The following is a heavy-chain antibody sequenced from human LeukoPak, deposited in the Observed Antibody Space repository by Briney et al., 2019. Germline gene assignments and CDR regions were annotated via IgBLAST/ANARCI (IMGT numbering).Heavy chain of an antibody. CDR2: ISYDGSNK. V-gene: IGHV3-30-3*01. J-gene: IGHJ4*02. D-gene: IGHD6-19*01. Sequence: GGSLRLSCAASGFTFSTYAMHWVPQAPGKGLEWVAVISYDGSNKYYADSVKGRFTISRDNSKNTLYLQMNSLRAEDTAVYYCASSHSSGWYYFDYWGQGTLVTVSS. CDR1: GFTFSTYA. CDR3: ASSHSSGWYYFDY.